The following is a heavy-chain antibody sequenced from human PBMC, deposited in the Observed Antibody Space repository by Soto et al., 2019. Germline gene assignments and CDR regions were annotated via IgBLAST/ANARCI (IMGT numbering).Heavy chain of an antibody. V-gene: IGHV3-21*01. Sequence: GGSLRLSCAASGFTFSSYSMNWVRQAPGKGLEWVSSISSSSSYIYYADSAKGRFTISRDNATNSLYLQMNSLRAEDTAVYYCAREGGCSSTSCYIAYYYMDVWGKGATVTVSS. CDR2: ISSSSSYI. D-gene: IGHD2-2*02. CDR1: GFTFSSYS. J-gene: IGHJ6*03. CDR3: AREGGCSSTSCYIAYYYMDV.